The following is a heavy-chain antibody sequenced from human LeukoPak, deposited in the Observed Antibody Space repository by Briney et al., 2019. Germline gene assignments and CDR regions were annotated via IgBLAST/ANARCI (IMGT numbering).Heavy chain of an antibody. V-gene: IGHV4-59*01. CDR3: ARDRSVGVLPAPPFDF. D-gene: IGHD6-6*01. CDR1: GGSISGFY. J-gene: IGHJ4*02. CDR2: ISDNGAT. Sequence: PSETLSLTCTVSGGSISGFYWSWIRQPPGKGLEWIGYISDNGATTYNPSLKSRVTISIDMSNNHFSLKLRSVTAADRAIYYCARDRSVGVLPAPPFDFWGQGTLVTVSS.